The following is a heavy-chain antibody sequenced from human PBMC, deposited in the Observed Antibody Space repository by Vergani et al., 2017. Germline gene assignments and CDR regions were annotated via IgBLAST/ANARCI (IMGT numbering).Heavy chain of an antibody. D-gene: IGHD3-10*01. J-gene: IGHJ3*02. CDR3: ASHRYYYGSGSYSAFDI. Sequence: QVQLQESGPGLVKPSETLSLTCTVSGGSISSSSYYWGWIRQPPGKGLEWIGSIYYSGSTYYNPSLKSRVTISVDTSKNQFSLKLSSVTAADTAVYYCASHRYYYGSGSYSAFDIWGQGTMVTVSS. CDR1: GGSISSSSYY. V-gene: IGHV4-39*01. CDR2: IYYSGST.